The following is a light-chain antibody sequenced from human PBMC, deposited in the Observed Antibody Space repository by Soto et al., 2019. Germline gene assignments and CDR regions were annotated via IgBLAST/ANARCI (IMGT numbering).Light chain of an antibody. Sequence: QSVLTQPPSVSAAPGQKVTISCSGSSSNIGNNYVSWYQQLPGTAPKLLIYDNNKRPSAIPDRFSVSKSGTSATLGITGLQTGDEADYYCSSYTSSSTLYVFGTGTKVTVL. CDR1: SSNIGNNY. CDR3: SSYTSSSTLYV. V-gene: IGLV1-51*01. CDR2: DNN. J-gene: IGLJ1*01.